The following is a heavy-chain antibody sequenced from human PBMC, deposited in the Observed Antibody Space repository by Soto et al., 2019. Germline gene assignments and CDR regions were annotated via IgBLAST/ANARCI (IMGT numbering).Heavy chain of an antibody. V-gene: IGHV3-21*06. Sequence: GGSLRLSCAASGFTFTRYSMNWVRQAPGKGLEWVSSISSTTNYIYYGDSMKARFTISRDNAKNSLYLEMNSLRAEDTAVYYCARESEELTSNLDYWGQGTLVTVSS. CDR2: ISSTTNYI. D-gene: IGHD1-26*01. CDR1: GFTFTRYS. J-gene: IGHJ4*02. CDR3: ARESEELTSNLDY.